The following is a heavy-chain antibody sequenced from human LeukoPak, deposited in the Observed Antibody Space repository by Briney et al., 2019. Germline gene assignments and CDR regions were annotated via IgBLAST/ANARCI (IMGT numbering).Heavy chain of an antibody. Sequence: KPSQTLSLTCTVSGGSISSGSYYWSWIRQPAGKGLEWIGRIYTSGSTNYNPSLKSRVTISVDTSKNQFSLKLSSVTAADTAVYYCARETSRDGYMFNYWGQGTLVTVSS. CDR3: ARETSRDGYMFNY. CDR2: IYTSGST. D-gene: IGHD5-24*01. CDR1: GGSISSGSYY. J-gene: IGHJ4*02. V-gene: IGHV4-61*02.